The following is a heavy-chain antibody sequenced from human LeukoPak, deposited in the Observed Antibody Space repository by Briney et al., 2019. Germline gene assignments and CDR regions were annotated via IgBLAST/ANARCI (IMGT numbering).Heavy chain of an antibody. V-gene: IGHV5-51*01. D-gene: IGHD3-22*01. CDR1: GYTFTRYW. CDR3: ARGLGDSSGYYFGYFDC. Sequence: GESLKISCQGSGYTFTRYWIGWVRQMPGKGLEWMGIIYPGDSDTTYSPSFQGQVTISADMSISTAYLQWSSLKASDTAMYYCARGLGDSSGYYFGYFDCWGQGTLVTVSS. J-gene: IGHJ4*03. CDR2: IYPGDSDT.